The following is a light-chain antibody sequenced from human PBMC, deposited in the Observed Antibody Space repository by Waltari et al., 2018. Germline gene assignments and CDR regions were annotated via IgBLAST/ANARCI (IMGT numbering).Light chain of an antibody. CDR3: LQYGASPRT. CDR2: GAS. J-gene: IGKJ2*02. CDR1: QSLSSNS. V-gene: IGKV3-20*01. Sequence: EVVLTQSPGPLSLSPGEIATLPCRASQSLSSNSLAWYQHKLGQAPRLLIYGASSRATDIPDSFSGSGSGTDFTLTISRLEPEDFAVYYCLQYGASPRTFGQGTKLEIK.